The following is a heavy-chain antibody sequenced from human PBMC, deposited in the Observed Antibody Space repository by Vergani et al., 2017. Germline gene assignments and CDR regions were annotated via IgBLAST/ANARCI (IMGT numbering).Heavy chain of an antibody. Sequence: EVQLLESGGSLKQPGGSVRLSCAASGFTFSTYAMHWVRQAPGKGLEWASFISSSSSYIYYADSVKGRFTISRDNAKNSLYLQMNSLRAEDTAVYYCARAPGGESCSSTSCYPIYYYYYMGVWGKGTTVTVSS. CDR3: ARAPGGESCSSTSCYPIYYYYYMGV. CDR2: ISSSSSYI. J-gene: IGHJ6*03. CDR1: GFTFSTYA. D-gene: IGHD2-2*01. V-gene: IGHV3-21*01.